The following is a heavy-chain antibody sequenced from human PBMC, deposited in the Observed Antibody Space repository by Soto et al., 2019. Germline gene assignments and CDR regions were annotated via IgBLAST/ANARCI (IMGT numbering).Heavy chain of an antibody. D-gene: IGHD3-10*01. CDR3: ARQGRAVSSYYFDY. CDR2: ISSNGGST. Sequence: EVQLVESGGGLVQPGWSLRLSCAASGFTFSSYAMHWVRQAPGKGLEYVSAISSNGGSTYYANSVKGRFTISRDNSKNTLYLQMGSLRAEDMALYYCARQGRAVSSYYFDYWGQGTLVTVSS. CDR1: GFTFSSYA. V-gene: IGHV3-64*01. J-gene: IGHJ4*02.